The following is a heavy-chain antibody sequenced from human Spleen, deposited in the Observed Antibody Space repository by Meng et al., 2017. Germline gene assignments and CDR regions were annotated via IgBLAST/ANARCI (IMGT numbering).Heavy chain of an antibody. V-gene: IGHV4-34*01. Sequence: GSLRLSCAVYGGSLSGYYWSWIRQPPGKGLEWIGEINHGGSAKYNPSLKSRVTISVDTSKNQFSLKLSSVTAADTAVYYCARSPIDKYDLSALPLDYWGQGTLVTVSS. D-gene: IGHD3-16*01. CDR2: INHGGSA. CDR1: GGSLSGYY. J-gene: IGHJ4*02. CDR3: ARSPIDKYDLSALPLDY.